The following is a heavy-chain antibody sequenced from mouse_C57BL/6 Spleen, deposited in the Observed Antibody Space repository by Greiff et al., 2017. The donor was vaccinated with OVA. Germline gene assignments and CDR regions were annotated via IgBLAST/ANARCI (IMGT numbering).Heavy chain of an antibody. Sequence: QVQLQQSGAELVMPGASVKLSCKASGYTFTSYWMHWVKQRPGQGLEWIGEIDPSDSYTNYNQKFKGKSTLTVDKSSSTAYMQLSSLTSEDSAVYYCARSYGSRYAMDYWGQGTSVTVSA. CDR3: ARSYGSRYAMDY. J-gene: IGHJ4*01. CDR1: GYTFTSYW. V-gene: IGHV1-69*01. CDR2: IDPSDSYT. D-gene: IGHD1-1*01.